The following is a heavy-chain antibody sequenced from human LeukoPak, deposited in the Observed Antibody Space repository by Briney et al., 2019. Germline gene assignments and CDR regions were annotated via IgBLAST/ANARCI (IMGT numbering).Heavy chain of an antibody. J-gene: IGHJ4*02. V-gene: IGHV3-23*01. CDR3: AKAPVYDFWSGYLDY. D-gene: IGHD3-3*01. CDR1: GFTSSSYA. CDR2: ISGSGGST. Sequence: PGGSLRLSCAASGFTSSSYAMSWVRQAPGKGLEWVSAISGSGGSTYYADSVKGRFTISRDNSKNTLYLQMNSLRAEDTAVYYCAKAPVYDFWSGYLDYWGQGTLVTVSS.